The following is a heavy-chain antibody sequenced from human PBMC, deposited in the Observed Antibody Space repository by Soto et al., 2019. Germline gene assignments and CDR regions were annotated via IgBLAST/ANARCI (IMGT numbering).Heavy chain of an antibody. CDR1: GFTCSSYA. CDR3: ARDPIDSYYGMDV. V-gene: IGHV3-30-3*01. J-gene: IGHJ6*02. Sequence: GGSLRLSCAASGFTCSSYAMHWVRQAPGKGLEWVAVISYDGSNKYYADSVKGRFTISRDNSKNTLYLQMNSLRAEDTAVYYCARDPIDSYYGMDVWGQGTTVTVSS. D-gene: IGHD3-22*01. CDR2: ISYDGSNK.